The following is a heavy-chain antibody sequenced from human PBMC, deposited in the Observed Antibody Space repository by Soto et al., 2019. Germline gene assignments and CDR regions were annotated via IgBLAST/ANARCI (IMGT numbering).Heavy chain of an antibody. Sequence: SETLSLTCTVSGGSISSGGYYWYWIRQHPGKGLEWIGYIYYSGTTYYNPSLKSRVTISVDTSKNQIYLKLSSVTAAYTAVYYCAASCVACGGFNYYGMDVWGQGTTVT. D-gene: IGHD2-21*01. J-gene: IGHJ6*02. CDR1: GGSISSGGYY. CDR2: IYYSGTT. CDR3: AASCVACGGFNYYGMDV. V-gene: IGHV4-31*03.